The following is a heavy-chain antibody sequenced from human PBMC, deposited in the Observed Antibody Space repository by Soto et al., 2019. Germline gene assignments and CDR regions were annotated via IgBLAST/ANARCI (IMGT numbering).Heavy chain of an antibody. Sequence: GASVKVSCKASGYTFTSYYMHWVRQAPGQGLEWMGIINPSGGSTSYAQKFQGRVTMTRDTSTSTVYMELSSLRSEDTAMYYCARDQSYVWGTLLRGNWFDPWGQGTLVTVSS. D-gene: IGHD3-16*01. CDR1: GYTFTSYY. V-gene: IGHV1-46*01. CDR2: INPSGGST. J-gene: IGHJ5*02. CDR3: ARDQSYVWGTLLRGNWFDP.